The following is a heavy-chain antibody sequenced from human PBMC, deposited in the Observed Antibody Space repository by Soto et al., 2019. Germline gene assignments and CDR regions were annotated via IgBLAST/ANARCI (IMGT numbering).Heavy chain of an antibody. Sequence: PSETLSLTCTVSGGSISSSSYYWGWIRQPPGKGLEWIGSIYYSGSTYYNPSLKSRVTISVDTSKNQFSLKLSSVTAADTAVYYCARLVPAAGVCFDYWGQGTLVTVSS. CDR2: IYYSGST. J-gene: IGHJ4*02. V-gene: IGHV4-39*01. D-gene: IGHD2-2*01. CDR3: ARLVPAAGVCFDY. CDR1: GGSISSSSYY.